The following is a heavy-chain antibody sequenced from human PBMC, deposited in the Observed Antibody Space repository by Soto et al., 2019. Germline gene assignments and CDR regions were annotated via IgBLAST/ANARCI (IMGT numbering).Heavy chain of an antibody. Sequence: QVQLVQSGAEVKKTGASVKVSCKASGYTITSYGLSWVRQAPGQGLEWMGWISGYNGDINYAPKLQGRVTITRDTSTSTAYMELRSLRSDDTAIYYCARGSPFHNWGQGTLITVSS. J-gene: IGHJ4*02. CDR3: ARGSPFHN. V-gene: IGHV1-18*01. CDR1: GYTITSYG. CDR2: ISGYNGDI.